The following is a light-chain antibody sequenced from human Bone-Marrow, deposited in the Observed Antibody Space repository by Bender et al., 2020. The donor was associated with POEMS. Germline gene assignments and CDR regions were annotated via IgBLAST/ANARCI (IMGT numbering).Light chain of an antibody. V-gene: IGLV2-23*02. CDR2: EVT. Sequence: HSALTQPASVSGSPGQSITISCTGTNSDVGRYNLVSWYQQNPGKAPKLMTYEVTKRPSGVSNRFSGSKSGNTASLTISGLQAEDEADYYCCSYAGSGVIFGGGTKLTVL. CDR3: CSYAGSGVI. J-gene: IGLJ2*01. CDR1: NSDVGRYNL.